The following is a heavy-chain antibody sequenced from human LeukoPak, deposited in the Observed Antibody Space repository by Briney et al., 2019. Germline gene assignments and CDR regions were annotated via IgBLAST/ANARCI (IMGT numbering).Heavy chain of an antibody. CDR2: VYTSGST. D-gene: IGHD5-12*01. J-gene: IGHJ3*02. CDR3: ARVLAYDSDAFDI. Sequence: SETLSLTCTVPGGSISSYYWSWIRQPAGKGLEWIGRVYTSGSTNYNPSLKSRVTMSVDTSKNHFSLKLSSVTAADTAVYYCARVLAYDSDAFDIWGQGTMVTVPS. CDR1: GGSISSYY. V-gene: IGHV4-4*07.